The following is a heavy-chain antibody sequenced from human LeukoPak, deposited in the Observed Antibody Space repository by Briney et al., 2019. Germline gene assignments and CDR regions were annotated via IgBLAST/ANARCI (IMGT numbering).Heavy chain of an antibody. CDR3: ARDSGTTGEVKFDP. D-gene: IGHD3-10*01. Sequence: SETLSLACTVSGGSIRSYWSWIRQPAGKGLEWIGRIYGSGSTDYNPSLKSRVTMSIDTSKNQFSLNLISVTAADTAVYYCARDSGTTGEVKFDPWGQGTLVTVSS. CDR1: GGSIRSY. J-gene: IGHJ5*02. CDR2: IYGSGST. V-gene: IGHV4-4*07.